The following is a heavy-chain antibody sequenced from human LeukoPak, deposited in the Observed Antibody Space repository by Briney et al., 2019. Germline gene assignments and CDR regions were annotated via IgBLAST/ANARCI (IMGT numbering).Heavy chain of an antibody. CDR2: IYSGGST. D-gene: IGHD3-16*01. Sequence: SGGSLRLSCAAPGFTVSSNYMSWVRQAPGKGLEWVSVIYSGGSTYYADSVKGRFTISRDNSKNTLYLQMNSLRAEDTAVYYCARIRVGYFDYWGQGTLVTVSS. V-gene: IGHV3-66*02. CDR3: ARIRVGYFDY. CDR1: GFTVSSNY. J-gene: IGHJ4*02.